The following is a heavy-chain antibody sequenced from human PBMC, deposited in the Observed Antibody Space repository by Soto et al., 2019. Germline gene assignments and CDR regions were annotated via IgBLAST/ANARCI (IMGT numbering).Heavy chain of an antibody. CDR3: ARGDALNWFDP. CDR2: ISYTGST. CDR1: GGSVSSGNFY. J-gene: IGHJ5*02. Sequence: QVQLQESGPGLVKPSETLSLTCSLSGGSVSSGNFYWTWIRQPPGAGLEWLGYISYTGSTNYNPSLTSRVTISLDTAENLFTLKLTSVTAADTAVYYCARGDALNWFDPWGQGTLVTVS. V-gene: IGHV4-61*01.